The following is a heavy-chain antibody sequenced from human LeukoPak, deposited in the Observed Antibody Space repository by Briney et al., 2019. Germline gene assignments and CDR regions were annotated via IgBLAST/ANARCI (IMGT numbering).Heavy chain of an antibody. Sequence: ASVKVSCKASGYTFTSYYIHWIRQAPGQGLEWMGWMAPKSGDTKNAQKFQGRVTMTRDTSISTAYMELSRLTFDDTAVYYCARGDGSSWFEYWGQGTLVTVSS. CDR1: GYTFTSYY. CDR3: ARGDGSSWFEY. J-gene: IGHJ4*02. CDR2: MAPKSGDT. V-gene: IGHV1-2*02. D-gene: IGHD6-13*01.